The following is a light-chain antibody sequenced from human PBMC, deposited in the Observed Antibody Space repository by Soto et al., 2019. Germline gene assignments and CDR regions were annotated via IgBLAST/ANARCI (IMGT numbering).Light chain of an antibody. CDR1: QTVSSVH. CDR3: QQYDNSLWT. J-gene: IGKJ1*01. CDR2: GAS. V-gene: IGKV3-20*01. Sequence: EIVLTQSPGTLSLSPGERATLSCRASQTVSSVHLAWYQQKRGQAPRLFIYGASSRAAGIPDRFSGSGSGTVFTLTISRLEPEDFAVYYCQQYDNSLWTFGQGTKVDIK.